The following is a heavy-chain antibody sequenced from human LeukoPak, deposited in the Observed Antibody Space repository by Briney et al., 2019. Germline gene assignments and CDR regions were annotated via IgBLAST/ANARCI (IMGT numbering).Heavy chain of an antibody. V-gene: IGHV3-23*01. D-gene: IGHD6-19*01. Sequence: GGSLRLSCAASGFTFSSYAMYRVRQAPGKGLEWVSGIFGSGGSTHYADSVKGRFTISRDNSKNTVYLQMNSLRAEDTAVYYCAKTTTGYSSGRFPGWPVDYWGQGTLVTVSS. CDR3: AKTTTGYSSGRFPGWPVDY. CDR1: GFTFSSYA. CDR2: IFGSGGST. J-gene: IGHJ4*02.